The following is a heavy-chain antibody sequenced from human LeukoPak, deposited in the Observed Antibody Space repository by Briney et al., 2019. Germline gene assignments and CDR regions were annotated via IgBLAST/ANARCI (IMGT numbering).Heavy chain of an antibody. CDR3: AKRGVVIRVILVGFHKEAYYFDS. CDR2: IKRDGSQE. V-gene: IGHV3-7*03. D-gene: IGHD3-22*01. Sequence: PGGSLRLSCAASGFTFSSYWMTWVRQAPGKGLEWVANIKRDGSQEYYVDSVKGRFTISRDNPKNTLYLRMNSLRAEDTAVYFCAKRGVVIRVILVGFHKEAYYFDSWGQGALVTVSS. J-gene: IGHJ4*02. CDR1: GFTFSSYW.